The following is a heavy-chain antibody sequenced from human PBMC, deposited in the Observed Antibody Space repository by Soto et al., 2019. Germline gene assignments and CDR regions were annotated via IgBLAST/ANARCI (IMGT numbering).Heavy chain of an antibody. CDR3: ARDRPANSSSWYPVWRMDV. CDR2: INPSGGST. CDR1: GYTFTSYY. Sequence: QVQLVQSGAEVKKPGASVKVSCKASGYTFTSYYMHWVRQAPGQGLEWMGIINPSGGSTSYAQKFQGRVTMTRDTSTSTVYMELSSLRSEDTAMYYCARDRPANSSSWYPVWRMDVWGQGTTVTVSS. D-gene: IGHD6-13*01. V-gene: IGHV1-46*01. J-gene: IGHJ6*02.